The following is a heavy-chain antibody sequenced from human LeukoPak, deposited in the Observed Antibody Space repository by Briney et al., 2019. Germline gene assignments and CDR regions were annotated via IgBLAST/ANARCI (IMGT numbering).Heavy chain of an antibody. CDR3: ARSPRVYYYDSSGYVEY. V-gene: IGHV1-8*01. CDR1: GYTFTSYD. Sequence: GASVKVSCKASGYTFTSYDINWVRQATGQGLEWMGWMNPNSGNTGYAQKFQGRVTMTRNTSISTAYMELSSLRSEDTAVYYCARSPRVYYYDSSGYVEYWGQGTLVTVSS. CDR2: MNPNSGNT. J-gene: IGHJ4*02. D-gene: IGHD3-22*01.